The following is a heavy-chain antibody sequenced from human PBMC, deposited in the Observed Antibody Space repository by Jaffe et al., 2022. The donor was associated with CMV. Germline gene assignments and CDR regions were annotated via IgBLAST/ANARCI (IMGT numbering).Heavy chain of an antibody. V-gene: IGHV3-73*01. CDR1: GFTFSGSA. CDR2: IRSKANSYAT. D-gene: IGHD4-17*01. CDR3: TRERYGDIDY. J-gene: IGHJ4*02. Sequence: EVQLVESGGGLVQPGGSLKLSCAASGFTFSGSAMHWVRQASGKGLEWVGRIRSKANSYATAYAASVKGRFTISRDDSKNTAYLQMNSLKTEDTAVYYCTRERYGDIDYWGQGTLVTVSS.